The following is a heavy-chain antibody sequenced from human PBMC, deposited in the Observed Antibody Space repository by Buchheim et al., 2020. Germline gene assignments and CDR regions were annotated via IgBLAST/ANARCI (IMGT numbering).Heavy chain of an antibody. J-gene: IGHJ5*02. CDR1: GFSFSSYG. V-gene: IGHV3-48*01. D-gene: IGHD1-26*01. CDR3: ARVGRSGSLDNWFDP. Sequence: EVQLVESGGGLVQPGGSLRLSCAASGFSFSSYGMNWIRQAPGKGLEWVSCISSSSSIIHHADSVKGRLTISRDDAKNSLYLQMNSLTAEDTAIYYCARVGRSGSLDNWFDPWGQGTL. CDR2: ISSSSSII.